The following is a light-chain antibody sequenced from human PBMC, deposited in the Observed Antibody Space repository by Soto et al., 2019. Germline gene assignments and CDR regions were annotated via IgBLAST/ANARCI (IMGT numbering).Light chain of an antibody. V-gene: IGLV3-21*02. CDR1: NVGSKS. J-gene: IGLJ1*01. Sequence: SYQLTLAPSVSVAPGQTSTVTCGGNNVGSKSVHWYQQKPGQAPVLVVYDDSDRPSGIPERFSGSNYGNTATLTISRVEAGDEADYYCKVWDTSSDQAVFGTGTKVTVL. CDR2: DDS. CDR3: KVWDTSSDQAV.